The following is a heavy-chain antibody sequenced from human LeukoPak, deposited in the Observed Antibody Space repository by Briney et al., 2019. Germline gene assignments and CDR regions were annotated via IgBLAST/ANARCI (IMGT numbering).Heavy chain of an antibody. J-gene: IGHJ5*02. Sequence: PSETLSLTCTVSGGSISSGDYYWSWIRQPPGKGLEWIGYIYYSGSTYYNPSLKSRVTISVDTSENQFSLKLSSVTAADTAVYYCARDIYDSSGYYYDHWGQGTLVTVSS. CDR1: GGSISSGDYY. D-gene: IGHD3-22*01. CDR3: ARDIYDSSGYYYDH. CDR2: IYYSGST. V-gene: IGHV4-30-4*01.